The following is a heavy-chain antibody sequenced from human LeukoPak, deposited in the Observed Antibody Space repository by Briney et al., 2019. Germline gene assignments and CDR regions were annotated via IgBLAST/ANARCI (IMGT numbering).Heavy chain of an antibody. J-gene: IGHJ4*02. CDR2: IYYSGST. CDR3: ARETLAAAGPPRN. Sequence: SETLSLTCTVSGGSISSGGYYWSWIRQHPGKGLEWIGYIYYSGSTYYNPSLKSRVTISVDTSKNQFSLKLGSVTAADTAVYYCARETLAAAGPPRNWGQGTLVTVSS. CDR1: GGSISSGGYY. V-gene: IGHV4-31*03. D-gene: IGHD6-13*01.